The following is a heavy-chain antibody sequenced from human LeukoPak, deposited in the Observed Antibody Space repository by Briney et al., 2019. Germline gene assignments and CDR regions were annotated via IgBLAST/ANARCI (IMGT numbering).Heavy chain of an antibody. J-gene: IGHJ4*02. CDR1: GYTFTDYY. V-gene: IGHV1-2*02. CDR2: INPKSGVT. Sequence: ASMKVSCNTSGYTFTDYYIHWVRQAPGQGLEWMGWINPKSGVTNYAQKFQGRVTLTSDTSVSTAYMDLSSLASGDTAVYYCARALGSYYDSTVYQAYWGQGQLVTVSS. D-gene: IGHD3-22*01. CDR3: ARALGSYYDSTVYQAY.